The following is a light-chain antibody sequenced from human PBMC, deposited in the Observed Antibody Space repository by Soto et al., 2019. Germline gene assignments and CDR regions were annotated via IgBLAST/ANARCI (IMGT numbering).Light chain of an antibody. J-gene: IGKJ2*01. Sequence: DIPMTQSPASLSASVGDRVAITCRASQPISSYLNWYQHKPGKAPTLLIYAASNLQSGVPSRFSGSGSGTDFTLTISSLELEDFATYYCQQTRRAPRTFGPGTKLEIK. CDR3: QQTRRAPRT. CDR1: QPISSY. V-gene: IGKV1-39*01. CDR2: AAS.